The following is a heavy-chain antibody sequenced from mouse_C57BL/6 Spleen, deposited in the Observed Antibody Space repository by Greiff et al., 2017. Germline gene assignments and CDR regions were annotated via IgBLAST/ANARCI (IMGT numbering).Heavy chain of an antibody. J-gene: IGHJ4*01. CDR3: ARYGNYVGAMDY. CDR1: GYAFSSYW. V-gene: IGHV1-80*01. Sequence: VQLVESGAELVKPGASVKISCKASGYAFSSYWMNWVKQRPGKGLEWIGQIYPGDGDTNYNGKFKGKATLTADKSSSTAYMQLSSLTSEDSAVYFCARYGNYVGAMDYWGQGTSVTVSS. D-gene: IGHD2-1*01. CDR2: IYPGDGDT.